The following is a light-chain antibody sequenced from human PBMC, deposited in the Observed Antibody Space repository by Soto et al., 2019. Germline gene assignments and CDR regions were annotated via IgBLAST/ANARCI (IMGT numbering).Light chain of an antibody. J-gene: IGKJ4*01. CDR1: QSVLYSSNNKNY. V-gene: IGKV4-1*01. Sequence: DIVMTQSPDSLAVSLGERATINCKSSQSVLYSSNNKNYLAWYQQKPGQPPKLLIYWASTRESGVPDRFSGSGSGTYFTLTISSLQAEAVAVYYCQQYYSTTLTCGGGPKVEIK. CDR3: QQYYSTTLT. CDR2: WAS.